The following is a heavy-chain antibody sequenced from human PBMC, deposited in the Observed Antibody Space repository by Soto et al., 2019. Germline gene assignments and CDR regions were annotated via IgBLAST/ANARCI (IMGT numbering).Heavy chain of an antibody. CDR1: GFTFTSSA. CDR3: AAGRAYYDCWSDYESYYYYGMDV. CDR2: IVVGSGNT. J-gene: IGHJ6*02. Sequence: SVKVSCKASGFTFTSSAVQWVRQARGQRLEWIGWIVVGSGNTNYAQKFQERVTITRDMSTSTAYMELSSLRSEDTAVYYCAAGRAYYDCWSDYESYYYYGMDVWGQGTTVTVSS. V-gene: IGHV1-58*01. D-gene: IGHD3-3*01.